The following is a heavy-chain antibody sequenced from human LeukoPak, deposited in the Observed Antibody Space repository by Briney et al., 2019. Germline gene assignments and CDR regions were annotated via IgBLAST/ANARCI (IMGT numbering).Heavy chain of an antibody. CDR1: GYTFTNYY. J-gene: IGHJ4*01. V-gene: IGHV1-2*02. CDR3: ARARDLVIAPTAAKPPPAAY. CDR2: INQNSGGT. D-gene: IGHD1-1*01. Sequence: ASVKVSCKASGYTFTNYYMYWVRQTPGQGLEWMGWINQNSGGTYYAQKFQGRVTMTRDTSISTAYMELRSLRSDDTAIYYCARARDLVIAPTAAKPPPAAYWGHGALVTVSS.